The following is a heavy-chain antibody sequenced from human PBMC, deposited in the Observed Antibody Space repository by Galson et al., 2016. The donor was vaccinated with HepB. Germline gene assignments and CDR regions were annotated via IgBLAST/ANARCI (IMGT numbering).Heavy chain of an antibody. CDR1: GGSISSSSYY. Sequence: SETLSLTCTVSGGSISSSSYYWGWIRQPPGKGLEWIGSIYYSGASYYNPSLKSRVILSVDTSRKQFSLNLSSVTAADTAVYFCARGSYSGAYYRRWFDPWGQGTLVTVSS. V-gene: IGHV4-39*01. CDR3: ARGSYSGAYYRRWFDP. CDR2: IYYSGAS. J-gene: IGHJ5*02. D-gene: IGHD3-10*01.